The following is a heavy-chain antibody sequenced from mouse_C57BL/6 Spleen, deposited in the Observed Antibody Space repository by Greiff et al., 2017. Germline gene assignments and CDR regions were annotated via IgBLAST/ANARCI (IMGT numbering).Heavy chain of an antibody. J-gene: IGHJ1*03. Sequence: QVQLKQSGAELVRPGSSVKLSCKASGYTFTSYWMHWVKQRPIQGLEWIGNIYPSDSDTHYNQKFKDKATLTVDKSSSTAYMQLSSLTSEDSAVYFCARWGTPWYFDVWGTGTTVTVSS. CDR2: IYPSDSDT. D-gene: IGHD2-14*01. CDR3: ARWGTPWYFDV. CDR1: GYTFTSYW. V-gene: IGHV1-52*01.